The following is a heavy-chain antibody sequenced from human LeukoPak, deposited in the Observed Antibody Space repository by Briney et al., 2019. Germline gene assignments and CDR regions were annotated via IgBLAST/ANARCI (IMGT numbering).Heavy chain of an antibody. V-gene: IGHV4-30-4*07. CDR1: GGSISSGGYS. CDR2: IYYSGST. J-gene: IGHJ3*02. Sequence: SETLSLTCAVSGGSISSGGYSWSWIRQPPGKGLEWIGYIYYSGSTYYNPSLKSRVTISVDTSKNQFSLKLSSATAADTAVYYCARDGPRFDIWGQGTMVTVSS. CDR3: ARDGPRFDI.